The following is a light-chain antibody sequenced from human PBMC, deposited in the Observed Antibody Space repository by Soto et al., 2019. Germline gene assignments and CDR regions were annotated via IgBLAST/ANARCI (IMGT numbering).Light chain of an antibody. V-gene: IGLV3-1*01. CDR3: QAWDTGSHV. CDR1: KLGDKY. Sequence: SYELTQPPSVSVSPGQTASISCSGDKLGDKYACWYQQKPGQSPVLVIYQDSKRPSGIPERFSGSNSGNTATLTISGTQAIDEADYYCQAWDTGSHVFGTGTKVTLL. J-gene: IGLJ1*01. CDR2: QDS.